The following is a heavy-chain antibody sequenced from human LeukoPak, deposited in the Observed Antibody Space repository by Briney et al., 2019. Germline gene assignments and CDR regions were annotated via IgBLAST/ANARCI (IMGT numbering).Heavy chain of an antibody. CDR2: ISSSSSTI. V-gene: IGHV3-48*01. J-gene: IGHJ2*01. D-gene: IGHD4-17*01. Sequence: PGGSLRLSCVVSGFTLNSYSMNWVRQAPGKGLEWVSYISSSSSTIYYADSVKGRFTISRDNAKNSLYLQMNSLRAEDTAVYYCARTVSTYWYFDLWGRGTLVTVSS. CDR1: GFTLNSYS. CDR3: ARTVSTYWYFDL.